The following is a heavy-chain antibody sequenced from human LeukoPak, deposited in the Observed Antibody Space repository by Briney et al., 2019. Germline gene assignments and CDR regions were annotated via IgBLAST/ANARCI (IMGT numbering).Heavy chain of an antibody. CDR3: ARGWRDGYNFHVWLYFDY. Sequence: ASVKVSCKASGGTFSSYAISWVRQAPGQGLEWMGRIIPILGIANYAQKFQGRVTITADKSTSTAYMELSSLRSEDTAVYYCARGWRDGYNFHVWLYFDYWGQGTLVTVSS. J-gene: IGHJ4*02. CDR2: IIPILGIA. D-gene: IGHD5-24*01. V-gene: IGHV1-69*04. CDR1: GGTFSSYA.